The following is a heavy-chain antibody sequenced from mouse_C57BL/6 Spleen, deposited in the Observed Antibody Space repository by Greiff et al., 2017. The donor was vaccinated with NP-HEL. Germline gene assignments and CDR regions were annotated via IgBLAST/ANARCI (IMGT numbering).Heavy chain of an antibody. CDR3: ARYGSSSYAMDY. J-gene: IGHJ4*01. CDR1: GYTFTSYW. CDR2: IDPSDSET. Sequence: QVQLQQPGAELVRPGSSVKLSCKASGYTFTSYWMHWVKQRPIQGLEWIGNIDPSDSETHYNQKFKDKATLTVDKSSSTAYMQLGSLTSEDSAVYYCARYGSSSYAMDYWGQGTSVTVSS. V-gene: IGHV1-52*01. D-gene: IGHD1-1*01.